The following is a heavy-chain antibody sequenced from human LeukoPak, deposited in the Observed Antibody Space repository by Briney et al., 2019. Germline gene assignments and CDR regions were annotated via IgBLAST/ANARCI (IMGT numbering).Heavy chain of an antibody. D-gene: IGHD3-3*01. CDR2: INPDIGVA. J-gene: IGHJ4*02. V-gene: IGHV1-2*02. CDR3: ARGRPRHYDFWSGYYEDFDY. Sequence: GASVKVSCKASGYTFTGYYMRRVRQAPGQGLEWRGWINPDIGVAYYVQKFQGGVTTTRDTSISTACMDKSRVWSEGTSAYYCARGRPRHYDFWSGYYEDFDYWGQGTLVTVSS. CDR1: GYTFTGYY.